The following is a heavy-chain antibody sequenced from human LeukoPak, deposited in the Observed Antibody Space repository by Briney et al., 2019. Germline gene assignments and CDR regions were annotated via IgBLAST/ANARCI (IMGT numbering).Heavy chain of an antibody. J-gene: IGHJ2*01. CDR2: ISGSGGST. CDR3: AKDSGDSSGSYWYFDL. V-gene: IGHV3-23*01. CDR1: GYTFSSYA. D-gene: IGHD3-22*01. Sequence: PGGSLRLSCAASGYTFSSYAMSGVRQAPGKGLEWVSAISGSGGSTYYADSVKGRFTISRDNSKNTLYLQMNILRAEDTAVYYCAKDSGDSSGSYWYFDLWGRGTLVTVSS.